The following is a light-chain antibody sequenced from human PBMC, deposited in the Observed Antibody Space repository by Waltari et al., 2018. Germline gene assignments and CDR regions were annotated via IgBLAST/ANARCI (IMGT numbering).Light chain of an antibody. CDR3: SSYASSNNLV. J-gene: IGLJ3*02. Sequence: QSALTQPPSASGSPGQSVTISCTGTSSDVGGYNYVSWYQQHPGKVPKLMIYEVSKRPSGVPDRFSGYKSGNTAFLTVSGLQTEDEADYYCSSYASSNNLVFGGGTKLTVL. CDR1: SSDVGGYNY. V-gene: IGLV2-8*01. CDR2: EVS.